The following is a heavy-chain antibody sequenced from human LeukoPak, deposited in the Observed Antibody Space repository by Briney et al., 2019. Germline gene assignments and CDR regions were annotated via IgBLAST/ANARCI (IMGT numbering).Heavy chain of an antibody. V-gene: IGHV4-59*12. Sequence: SETLSLTCTVSGGSISSYYWSWIRQPPGKGLEWIGYIYYSGSTNYNPSLKSRVTISVDTSKNQFSLKLSSVTAADTAVYYCARGLGVATSYYYYGMDVWGQGTTVTVSS. J-gene: IGHJ6*02. CDR3: ARGLGVATSYYYYGMDV. CDR2: IYYSGST. CDR1: GGSISSYY. D-gene: IGHD5-24*01.